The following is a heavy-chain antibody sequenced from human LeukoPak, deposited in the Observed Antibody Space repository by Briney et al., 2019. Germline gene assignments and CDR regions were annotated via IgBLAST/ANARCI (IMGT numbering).Heavy chain of an antibody. CDR3: AKELYGNPSGY. D-gene: IGHD2-8*01. CDR2: ISGDGGTI. V-gene: IGHV3-23*01. Sequence: GGSLRLSCAASGFTLRSSAMSWVRQAPGKGLEWVSAISGDGGTISYAAPVRGRFTISRDNAKNTLFLQMSSLRAGDTALYYCAKELYGNPSGYWGQGTRVTVSS. J-gene: IGHJ4*02. CDR1: GFTLRSSA.